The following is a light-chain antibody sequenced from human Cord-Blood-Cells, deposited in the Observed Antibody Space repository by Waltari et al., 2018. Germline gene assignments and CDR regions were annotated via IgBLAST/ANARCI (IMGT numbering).Light chain of an antibody. CDR2: EDS. CDR3: YSTDSSGL. CDR1: ALPKKY. J-gene: IGLJ2*01. V-gene: IGLV3-10*01. Sequence: SYELTQPPSVSVSPGQTARIPCPGDALPKKYAYWYQQKSGQAPVLVIYEDSKRPSGIPERFSGSSSGTMATLTISGAQVEDEADYYCYSTDSSGLFGGGTKLTVL.